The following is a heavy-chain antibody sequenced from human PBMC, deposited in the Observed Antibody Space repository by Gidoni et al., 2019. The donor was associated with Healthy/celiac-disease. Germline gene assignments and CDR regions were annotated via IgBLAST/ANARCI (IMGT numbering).Heavy chain of an antibody. CDR3: ARGGAYCSGGSCYSGHFAY. V-gene: IGHV5-51*01. CDR2: ISPGDSDT. Sequence: EVQLVQSGAEVKQHGEPLKISCKGSGYSFTSYWIGWVRQMPGKGLEWMGIISPGDSDTRYSPAFQGQVTISADKSISTAYLQWSSLKASDTAMYYCARGGAYCSGGSCYSGHFAYWGQGTLVTVSS. CDR1: GYSFTSYW. D-gene: IGHD2-15*01. J-gene: IGHJ4*02.